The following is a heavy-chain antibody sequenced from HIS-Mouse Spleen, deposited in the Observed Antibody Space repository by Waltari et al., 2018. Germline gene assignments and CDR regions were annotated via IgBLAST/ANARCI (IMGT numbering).Heavy chain of an antibody. CDR3: ARASVNWGDFRSGAFDI. CDR1: GYTFTGYY. CDR2: INPNSGGT. D-gene: IGHD7-27*01. J-gene: IGHJ3*02. V-gene: IGHV1-2*02. Sequence: QVQLVQSGAEVKKPGASVKVSCKASGYTFTGYYMHWVRPAPGQGLEWMGWINPNSGGTNYAQKFQGRVTMTRDTSISTAYMELSRLRSDDTAVYYCARASVNWGDFRSGAFDIWGQGTMVTVSS.